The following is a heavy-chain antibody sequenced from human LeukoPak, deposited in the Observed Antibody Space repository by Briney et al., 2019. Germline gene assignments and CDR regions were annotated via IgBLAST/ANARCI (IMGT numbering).Heavy chain of an antibody. D-gene: IGHD2-8*02. J-gene: IGHJ2*01. CDR3: ASSVLPNEGSYWYFDL. Sequence: PSETLSLTCTVSGGSISSSSYYWGWIRQPPGKGLEWIGYIYYSGSTNYNPSLKSRVTISVDTSKNQFSLKLSSVTAADTAVYYCASSVLPNEGSYWYFDLWGRGTLVTVSS. V-gene: IGHV4-61*05. CDR1: GGSISSSSYY. CDR2: IYYSGST.